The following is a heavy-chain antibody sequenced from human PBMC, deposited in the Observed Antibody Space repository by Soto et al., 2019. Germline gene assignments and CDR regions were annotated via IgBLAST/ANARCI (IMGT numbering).Heavy chain of an antibody. D-gene: IGHD6-19*01. CDR3: ARHAVHSSGFIDY. CDR2: IYYSGST. CDR1: GGSISSSSYY. Sequence: SETLSLTCTVSGGSISSSSYYWGWIRQPPGKGLEWIGSIYYSGSTYCSPPLKSRVTISVDTSRNQFSLRLSSVTAADTTVYYCARHAVHSSGFIDYWGQETLVTVS. J-gene: IGHJ4*02. V-gene: IGHV4-39*01.